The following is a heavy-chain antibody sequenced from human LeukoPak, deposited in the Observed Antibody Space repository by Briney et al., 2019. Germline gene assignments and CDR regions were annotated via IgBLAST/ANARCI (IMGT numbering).Heavy chain of an antibody. CDR3: ATALRAGYSYGYLDY. CDR1: GGSISSGGYY. J-gene: IGHJ4*02. Sequence: SQTLSLTCTVSGGSISSGGYYWSWIRQQPGKGLEWIGYIYYSGSTYYNPSLKSRVTISVDTSKNQFSLKLSSVTAADTAVYYCATALRAGYSYGYLDYWGQGTLVTVSS. CDR2: IYYSGST. D-gene: IGHD5-18*01. V-gene: IGHV4-31*03.